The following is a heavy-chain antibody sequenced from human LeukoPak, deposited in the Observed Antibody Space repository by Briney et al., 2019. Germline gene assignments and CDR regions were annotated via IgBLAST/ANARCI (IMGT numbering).Heavy chain of an antibody. D-gene: IGHD2/OR15-2a*01. CDR2: INHSGST. V-gene: IGHV4-34*01. J-gene: IGHJ4*02. CDR1: GFTFSDYY. Sequence: GSLRLSCAASGFTFSDYYMSWIRQPPGKGLEWIGEINHSGSTNYNPSLKSRVTISVDTSKNQFSLKLSSVTAADTAVYYCARVVNSFDYWGQGTLVTVSS. CDR3: ARVVNSFDY.